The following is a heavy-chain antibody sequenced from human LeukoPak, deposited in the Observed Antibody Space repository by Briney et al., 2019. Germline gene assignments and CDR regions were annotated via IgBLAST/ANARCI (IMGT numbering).Heavy chain of an antibody. D-gene: IGHD6-19*01. Sequence: GWSLRLSCAGCGFTFIYYDMHWVGQVKGQHRQCRSAIGIRGDTHYSGSVKGRFTISRENAERSLYLQMNSLRAEDTAVYYCARGGIQVSGIDEFDYWGQGTLVTVSS. V-gene: IGHV3-13*01. CDR1: GFTFIYYD. CDR3: ARGGIQVSGIDEFDY. CDR2: IGIRGDT. J-gene: IGHJ4*02.